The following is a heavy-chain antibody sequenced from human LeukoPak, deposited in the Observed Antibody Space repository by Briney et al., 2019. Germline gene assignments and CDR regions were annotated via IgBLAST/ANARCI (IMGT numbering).Heavy chain of an antibody. D-gene: IGHD6-19*01. V-gene: IGHV3-66*01. CDR1: GFTFSSYS. J-gene: IGHJ4*02. Sequence: PGGSLRLFCAASGFTFSSYSMNWVRQAPGKGLEWVSVIYSGGSTYYADSVKGRFTISRDNSKNTLYLQMNSLRAEDTAVYYCARVWVGSGSQGPFDYWGQGNLVTVSS. CDR3: ARVWVGSGSQGPFDY. CDR2: IYSGGST.